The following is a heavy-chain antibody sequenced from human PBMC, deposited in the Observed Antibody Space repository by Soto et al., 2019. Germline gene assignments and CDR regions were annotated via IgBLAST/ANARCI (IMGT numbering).Heavy chain of an antibody. Sequence: GSLRLSCAASGFTFSSYGMHWVRQAPGKGLEWVAVIWYDGSNKYYADSVKGRFTISRDNSKNTLYLQMNSLRAEDTAVYYCARDAQTTVVTPGDYWGQGTLVTVSS. CDR2: IWYDGSNK. V-gene: IGHV3-33*01. CDR3: ARDAQTTVVTPGDY. D-gene: IGHD4-17*01. J-gene: IGHJ4*02. CDR1: GFTFSSYG.